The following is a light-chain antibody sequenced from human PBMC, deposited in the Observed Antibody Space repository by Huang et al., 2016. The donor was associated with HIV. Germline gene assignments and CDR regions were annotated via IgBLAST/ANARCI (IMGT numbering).Light chain of an antibody. V-gene: IGKV3-15*01. CDR2: GAS. CDR1: QKIDTN. CDR3: HQYNDWPPWT. J-gene: IGKJ1*01. Sequence: EIVMTQSPATLSVSPGERAILLCRASQKIDTNVAWYQQKPGQAPRLLIFGASTRATGISARFTGGGSETEFTLTINSVQSEDVAMYYCHQYNDWPPWTFGQGTRVEI.